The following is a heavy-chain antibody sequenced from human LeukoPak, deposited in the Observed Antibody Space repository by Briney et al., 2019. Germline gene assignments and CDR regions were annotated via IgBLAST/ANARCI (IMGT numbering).Heavy chain of an antibody. Sequence: GGSLRLSCAASGFTFSSYSMNWVRQAPGKGPEWVSSISSSSSYIYYADSVNGRFTISRDNAKNSLYLQMNSLRAEDTAVYYCARGPSGYHNTGGQGTLVTVSS. V-gene: IGHV3-21*01. J-gene: IGHJ4*02. CDR1: GFTFSSYS. CDR3: ARGPSGYHNT. D-gene: IGHD5-12*01. CDR2: ISSSSSYI.